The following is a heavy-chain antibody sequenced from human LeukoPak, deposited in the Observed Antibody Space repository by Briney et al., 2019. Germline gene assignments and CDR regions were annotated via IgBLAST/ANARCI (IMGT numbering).Heavy chain of an antibody. Sequence: SETLSLSCAGPGGSISSDYWSWIRQPPGKGLQGIGDIYYSGSTNYNPSLKSRVTISVDTSKNQFSLKLSSVTAADTAVYYCARLHSWEQQLVRDYWGQGTMVTVSS. V-gene: IGHV4-59*01. J-gene: IGHJ4*02. CDR2: IYYSGST. D-gene: IGHD6-13*01. CDR3: ARLHSWEQQLVRDY. CDR1: GGSISSDY.